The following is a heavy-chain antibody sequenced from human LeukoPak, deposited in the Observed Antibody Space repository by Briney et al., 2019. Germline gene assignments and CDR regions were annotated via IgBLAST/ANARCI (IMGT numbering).Heavy chain of an antibody. CDR2: IYSGGKT. CDR3: ARGGQSSGWTNFDY. CDR1: GFTVSSNY. Sequence: PGGSLRLSCAASGFTVSSNYMTWVRQAPGKGLEWVSVIYSGGKTNYADSVKGRFTISRDNSKNTLYLQMNNLRAEDTAVYYCARGGQSSGWTNFDYWGQGTLVTVSS. V-gene: IGHV3-53*01. D-gene: IGHD6-19*01. J-gene: IGHJ4*02.